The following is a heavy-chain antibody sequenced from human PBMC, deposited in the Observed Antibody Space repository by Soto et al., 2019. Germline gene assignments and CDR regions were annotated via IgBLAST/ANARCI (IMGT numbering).Heavy chain of an antibody. CDR2: IRSKANSYAT. Sequence: PGGSLRLSCAASGFTFSGSAMHWVRQASGKGLEWVGRIRSKANSYATAYAASVKGRFTISRDDSKNTAYLQMNSLKTEDTAVYYCTRHRGYYYDSSGYGRNVGMDVWGQGTTVTVSS. CDR1: GFTFSGSA. V-gene: IGHV3-73*01. CDR3: TRHRGYYYDSSGYGRNVGMDV. D-gene: IGHD3-22*01. J-gene: IGHJ6*02.